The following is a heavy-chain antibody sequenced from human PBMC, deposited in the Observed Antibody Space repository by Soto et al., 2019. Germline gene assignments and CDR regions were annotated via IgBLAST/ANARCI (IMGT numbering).Heavy chain of an antibody. CDR1: GGTFSSYT. V-gene: IGHV1-69*08. Sequence: QVQLVQSGAEVKKPGSSVKVSCKASGGTFSSYTISWVRQAPGQGLEWMGRIIPILGIANYAQKFQGRVTITADKSTSTAYMELSSLRSEDTAVYYCARDLLEYSSSHQDPPNCFDPWGQGTLVTVSS. J-gene: IGHJ5*02. CDR3: ARDLLEYSSSHQDPPNCFDP. D-gene: IGHD6-6*01. CDR2: IIPILGIA.